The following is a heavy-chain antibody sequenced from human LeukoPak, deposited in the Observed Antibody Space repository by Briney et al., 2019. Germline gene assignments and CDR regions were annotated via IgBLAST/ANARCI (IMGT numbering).Heavy chain of an antibody. Sequence: GGSLRLSCTASGFTFSDYYMSWIRQAPGKGLEWISYISDSGSTIYYADSVKGRFAVSRDNAKNSLYLQMNSLRADDTAVYYCARGYSNYYFDYWGQGTLVTVS. CDR3: ARGYSNYYFDY. J-gene: IGHJ4*02. D-gene: IGHD4-11*01. CDR1: GFTFSDYY. V-gene: IGHV3-11*01. CDR2: ISDSGSTI.